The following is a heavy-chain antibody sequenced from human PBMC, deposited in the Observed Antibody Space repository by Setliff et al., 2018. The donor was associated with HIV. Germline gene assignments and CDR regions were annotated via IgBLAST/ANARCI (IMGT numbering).Heavy chain of an antibody. CDR2: IRTKANSYTT. V-gene: IGHV3-72*01. Sequence: GESLKISCAASGFTFSDHYMDWVRQAPGKGLEWVGRIRTKANSYTTEYAASVKGRFTISRDDSKNSLYLQMNSLKTEDSAVYYCSRDVLTNNYYYYGMDVWGQG. D-gene: IGHD4-4*01. CDR1: GFTFSDHY. CDR3: SRDVLTNNYYYYGMDV. J-gene: IGHJ6*02.